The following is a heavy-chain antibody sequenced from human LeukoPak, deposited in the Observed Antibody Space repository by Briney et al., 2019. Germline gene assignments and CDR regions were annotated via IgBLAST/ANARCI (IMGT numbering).Heavy chain of an antibody. V-gene: IGHV4-59*01. CDR2: IYSSGST. J-gene: IGHJ4*02. Sequence: PSGTQSLTCSVSGGSISSNFWSWIRQPPGKGLEWMGYIYSSGSTKYNPSLKSRVTISVDTSKNQFSLKLSSVTAADTAVYYCARCRDEFGDYGFDFWGQGNLVTVSS. CDR1: GGSISSNF. CDR3: ARCRDEFGDYGFDF. D-gene: IGHD4-17*01.